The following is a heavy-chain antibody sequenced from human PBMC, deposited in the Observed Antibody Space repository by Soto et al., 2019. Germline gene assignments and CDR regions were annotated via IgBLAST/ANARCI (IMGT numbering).Heavy chain of an antibody. CDR3: ERDKVWPGNGMDL. CDR1: GFHFSRHG. Sequence: GGSLRLSCAASGFHFSRHGVHWVRQAPGRGLEWVAVIWSDGSKEYYADSVKGRFSISRDNSKNTVSLQMNSLRSEDTAVYYSERDKVWPGNGMDLWGQGTTVNVSS. CDR2: IWSDGSKE. V-gene: IGHV3-33*01. J-gene: IGHJ6*02. D-gene: IGHD3-16*01.